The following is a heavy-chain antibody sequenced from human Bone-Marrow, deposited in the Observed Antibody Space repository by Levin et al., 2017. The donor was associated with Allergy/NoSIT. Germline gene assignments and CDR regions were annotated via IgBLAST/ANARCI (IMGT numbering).Heavy chain of an antibody. Sequence: GGSLRLSCVASGFTFSTYSMHWVRQAPGKGLEWVSSITGSDSYIYQADSVRGRFTISRDNTKNSLYLQVDSLRAEDTAVYYCARDENRGYCSGGSCYGVAFDIWGQGTMVTVSS. CDR2: ITGSDSYI. V-gene: IGHV3-21*01. J-gene: IGHJ3*02. D-gene: IGHD2-15*01. CDR3: ARDENRGYCSGGSCYGVAFDI. CDR1: GFTFSTYS.